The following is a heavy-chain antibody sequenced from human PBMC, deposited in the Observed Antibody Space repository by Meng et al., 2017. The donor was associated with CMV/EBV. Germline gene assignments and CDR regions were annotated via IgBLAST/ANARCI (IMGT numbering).Heavy chain of an antibody. Sequence: GSLRLSCTVSGASISSYYWSWIRQPPGKGPEWIGHIYDKGSTNHNPSLKSRVTISVDTSKSLFSLKLTSVTAADTAVYYCAREEGYGDYRYNWFDPWGQGSLVTVSS. D-gene: IGHD4-17*01. J-gene: IGHJ5*02. V-gene: IGHV4-59*01. CDR2: IYDKGST. CDR1: GASISSYY. CDR3: AREEGYGDYRYNWFDP.